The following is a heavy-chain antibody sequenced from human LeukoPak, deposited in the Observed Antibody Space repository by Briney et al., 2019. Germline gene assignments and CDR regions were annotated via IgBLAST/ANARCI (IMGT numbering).Heavy chain of an antibody. J-gene: IGHJ4*02. D-gene: IGHD3-22*01. CDR3: AREFGAYYDSSGYQGSYFDY. V-gene: IGHV3-48*01. Sequence: PGGSLRLSCAASGFTFSSYSMNWVRQAPGKGLEWVSYISSSSSTIYYADSVKGRFTISRDNAKNSLYLQMNSLRAEDTAVYYCAREFGAYYDSSGYQGSYFDYWGQGTLVTVSS. CDR2: ISSSSSTI. CDR1: GFTFSSYS.